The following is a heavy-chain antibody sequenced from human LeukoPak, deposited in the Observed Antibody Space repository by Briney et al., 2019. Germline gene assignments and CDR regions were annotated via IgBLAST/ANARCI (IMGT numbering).Heavy chain of an antibody. D-gene: IGHD1-26*01. J-gene: IGHJ4*02. V-gene: IGHV1-46*01. CDR2: INPSGGST. Sequence: GAPVKVSCKASGYTFTSYYMHWVRQAPGQGLEWMGMINPSGGSTNYAQKFQGRVTMTRDTSTSTVYLELSSLRSEDTAVYYCAGVLVGAIGNYFDYWGQGTLVTVSS. CDR3: AGVLVGAIGNYFDY. CDR1: GYTFTSYY.